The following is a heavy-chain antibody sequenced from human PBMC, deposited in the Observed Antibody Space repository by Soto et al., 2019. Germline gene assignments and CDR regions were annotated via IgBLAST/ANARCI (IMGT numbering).Heavy chain of an antibody. CDR1: GDTFNFYS. Sequence: QVQLVQSGAEVKRPGSSVKVSCKASGDTFNFYSINWVRQAPGVGLEWVGRVNPILSMSNYAQRFQGRVTMTADKSTSTDYMELRSLRSEDTAIYYCASSYGSGYRAFDYRGQGALVTVSS. CDR2: VNPILSMS. CDR3: ASSYGSGYRAFDY. J-gene: IGHJ4*02. V-gene: IGHV1-69*02. D-gene: IGHD3-10*01.